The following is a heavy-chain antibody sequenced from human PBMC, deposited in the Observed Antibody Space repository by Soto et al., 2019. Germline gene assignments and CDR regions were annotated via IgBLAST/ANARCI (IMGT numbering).Heavy chain of an antibody. D-gene: IGHD2-15*01. CDR1: GFTFSSYA. CDR3: AKDIDCSGGSCVNFDY. J-gene: IGHJ4*02. V-gene: IGHV3-23*01. CDR2: ISGSGGST. Sequence: EVQVLESGGGLVQPGGSLRLSCAAYGFTFSSYAMSWVRQAPGKGLEWVAAISGSGGSTYYADSVKGRFTISRDNSKNTLYLQMNSLRAEDKAVYYCAKDIDCSGGSCVNFDYWGQGTLVTVSS.